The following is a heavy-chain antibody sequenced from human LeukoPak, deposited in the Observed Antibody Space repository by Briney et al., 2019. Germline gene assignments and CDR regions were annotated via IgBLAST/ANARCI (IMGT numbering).Heavy chain of an antibody. CDR1: GGSMSSYY. J-gene: IGHJ4*02. D-gene: IGHD5-24*01. CDR2: IYYSGST. Sequence: PSETLSLTCTVSGGSMSSYYWSWIRQPPGKGLEWIGYIYYSGSTKYNPTLKSRVTISVDTSKNQFSLKLSSVTAADTAVYYCARGARAGYNLEPFDYWGQGTLVTVSS. CDR3: ARGARAGYNLEPFDY. V-gene: IGHV4-59*08.